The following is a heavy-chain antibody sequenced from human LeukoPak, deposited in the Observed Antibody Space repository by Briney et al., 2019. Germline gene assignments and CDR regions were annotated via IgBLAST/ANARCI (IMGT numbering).Heavy chain of an antibody. Sequence: SETLSLTCTVSGGSISSSSYYWGWSRQPPGKGLEWSGSIYYSGSTYYNPSLKSRVTISVDTSKHQFSLKLSSVTAADTAVYYCASIPSFTIFVVVPYYYMDVWGKGTTVTVSS. D-gene: IGHD3-3*01. CDR1: GGSISSSSYY. J-gene: IGHJ6*03. CDR3: ASIPSFTIFVVVPYYYMDV. CDR2: IYYSGST. V-gene: IGHV4-39*01.